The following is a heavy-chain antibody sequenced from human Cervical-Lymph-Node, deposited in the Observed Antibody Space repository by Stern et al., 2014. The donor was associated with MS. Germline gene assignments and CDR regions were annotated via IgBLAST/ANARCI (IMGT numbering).Heavy chain of an antibody. V-gene: IGHV1-69*09. CDR3: ARGVVSNRAAATLHNLFDP. CDR2: IIPILGLA. J-gene: IGHJ5*02. Sequence: QLVQSGAEVKKPGSSMNVPCKTSGGTFSSSYAITWMRQAPGQGLEWLGRIIPILGLANYAQKFQGRVIITADKSTSTTYMELSSLRSEDTAVYYCARGVVSNRAAATLHNLFDPWGQGTLVTVSS. D-gene: IGHD2-15*01. CDR1: GGTFSSSYA.